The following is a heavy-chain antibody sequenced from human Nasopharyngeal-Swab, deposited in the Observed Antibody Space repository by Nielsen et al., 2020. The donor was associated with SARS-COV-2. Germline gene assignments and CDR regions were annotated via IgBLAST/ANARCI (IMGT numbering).Heavy chain of an antibody. Sequence: GESLKISCAASGFTFSSYAMSWVRHAPGKGLEWVSAISGVGGSTYYADSVKGRFTISRDNSKNTLYLQMNSLRAEDTAVYYCAKRRGSAFDIWGQGTMVTVSS. D-gene: IGHD3-16*01. V-gene: IGHV3-23*01. J-gene: IGHJ3*02. CDR2: ISGVGGST. CDR1: GFTFSSYA. CDR3: AKRRGSAFDI.